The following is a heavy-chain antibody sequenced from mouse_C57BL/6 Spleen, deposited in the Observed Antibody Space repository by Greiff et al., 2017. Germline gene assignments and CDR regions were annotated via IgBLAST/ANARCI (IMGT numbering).Heavy chain of an antibody. CDR1: GYTFTSYW. D-gene: IGHD1-1*01. V-gene: IGHV1-69*01. Sequence: QVQLKQSGAELAMPGASVKLSCKASGYTFTSYWMHWVKQRPGQGLEWIGEIDPSDSYTNYNQKFKGKSTLTVDKSSSTASMQISSLTSEDSAVYYFARKDDYYGSSGTFAYWGQGTLVTVSA. CDR2: IDPSDSYT. J-gene: IGHJ3*01. CDR3: ARKDDYYGSSGTFAY.